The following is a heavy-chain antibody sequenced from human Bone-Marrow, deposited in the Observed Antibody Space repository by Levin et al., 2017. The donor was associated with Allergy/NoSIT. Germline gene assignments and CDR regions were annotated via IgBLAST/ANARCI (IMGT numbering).Heavy chain of an antibody. J-gene: IGHJ4*02. V-gene: IGHV5-10-1*01. D-gene: IGHD2-2*01. CDR2: IDPSDSYT. CDR3: ARHKILPAAVGLDS. Sequence: GESLKISCQGFGYNFTNYWITWVRQMPGKGLEWMGRIDPSDSYTSYSPSFQGHVTISADKSTSTAYLQWNSPEASDTAMYYCARHKILPAAVGLDSWGQGTLVTVSS. CDR1: GYNFTNYW.